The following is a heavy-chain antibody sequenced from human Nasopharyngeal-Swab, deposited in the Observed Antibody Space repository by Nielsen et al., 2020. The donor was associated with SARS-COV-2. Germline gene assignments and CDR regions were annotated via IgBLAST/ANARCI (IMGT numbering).Heavy chain of an antibody. J-gene: IGHJ6*03. D-gene: IGHD5-12*01. V-gene: IGHV1-8*01. CDR2: MNPSSGNT. CDR3: ARGFIVATIFHYYYYMDV. CDR1: GYTFTSYD. Sequence: ASVKVSCKASGYTFTSYDINWVRQATGQGLGWMGWMNPSSGNTGYAQKFQGRVTMTRNTSISTAYMELSSLRSEDTAVYYCARGFIVATIFHYYYYMDVWGKGTTVTVSS.